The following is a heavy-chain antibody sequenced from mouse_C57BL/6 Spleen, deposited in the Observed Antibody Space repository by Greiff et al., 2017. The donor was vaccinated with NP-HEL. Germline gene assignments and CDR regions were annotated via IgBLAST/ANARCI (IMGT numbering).Heavy chain of an antibody. J-gene: IGHJ1*03. V-gene: IGHV14-4*01. CDR1: GFNIKDDY. CDR2: IDPENGDT. CDR3: TTFFLRVWYFDV. D-gene: IGHD1-1*01. Sequence: EVQLQQSGAELVRPGASVKLSCTASGFNIKDDYMHWVKQRPEQGLEWIGWIDPENGDTEYASKFQGKATITADTSSNTAYLQPSSLTSEDTAVYSCTTFFLRVWYFDVWGTGTTVTVSS.